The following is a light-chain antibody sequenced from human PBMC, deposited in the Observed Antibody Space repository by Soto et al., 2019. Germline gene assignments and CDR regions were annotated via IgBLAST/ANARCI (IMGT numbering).Light chain of an antibody. J-gene: IGLJ3*02. Sequence: QSALTQPASVSGSPGQSITISCTGTSSDIGGYNYVYWYQQHPGKAPKLIIYDVSNRPSGVSNRFSGSKSGNTASLTISGLQAEDEADYYCSSYTSSSTRVFGGGTKLTVL. CDR2: DVS. CDR3: SSYTSSSTRV. CDR1: SSDIGGYNY. V-gene: IGLV2-14*01.